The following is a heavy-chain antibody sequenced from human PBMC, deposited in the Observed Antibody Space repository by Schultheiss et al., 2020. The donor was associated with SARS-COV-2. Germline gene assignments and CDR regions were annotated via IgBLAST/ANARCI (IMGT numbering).Heavy chain of an antibody. Sequence: SETLSLTCTVSGGSISSGGYYWSWIRQPPGKGLEWIGRIYTSGSTNYNPSLKSRVTISVDTSKNQFSLKLSSVTAADTAVYYCARSSTVTTSPLFDYWGQGTLVTVSS. CDR1: GGSISSGGYY. CDR2: IYTSGST. CDR3: ARSSTVTTSPLFDY. D-gene: IGHD4-17*01. J-gene: IGHJ4*02. V-gene: IGHV4-61*02.